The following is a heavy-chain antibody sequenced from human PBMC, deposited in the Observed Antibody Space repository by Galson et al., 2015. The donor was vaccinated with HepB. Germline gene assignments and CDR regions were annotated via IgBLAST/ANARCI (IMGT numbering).Heavy chain of an antibody. CDR2: ISDDGRNK. D-gene: IGHD3-10*02. V-gene: IGHV3-30*18. CDR3: AKGAYRNILMSGGWFGP. J-gene: IGHJ5*02. CDR1: GFSFSDSG. Sequence: SLRLSCAASGFSFSDSGLHWVRQAPGKGLEWVAGISDDGRNKTFAASVRGRCTISIDNSKSTLLLQMNSLRVEDTAVYFCAKGAYRNILMSGGWFGPWGQGTVVIVSS.